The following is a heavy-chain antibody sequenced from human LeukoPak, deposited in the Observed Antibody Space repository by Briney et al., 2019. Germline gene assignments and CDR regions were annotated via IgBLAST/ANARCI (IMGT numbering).Heavy chain of an antibody. CDR1: GFTFSSYA. V-gene: IGHV3-23*01. Sequence: GGSLRLSCAASGFTFSSYAMSWVRQAPGKGLEWVSAISGGGGSTHYADSVKGRFTISRDNSKNTLYLQMNSLRAEDTAVYYCAKDQYVWGSYRFDYWGQGTLVTVSS. J-gene: IGHJ4*02. CDR3: AKDQYVWGSYRFDY. D-gene: IGHD3-16*02. CDR2: ISGGGGST.